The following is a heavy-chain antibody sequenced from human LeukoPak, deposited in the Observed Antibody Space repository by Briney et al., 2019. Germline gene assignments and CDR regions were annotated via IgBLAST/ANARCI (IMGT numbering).Heavy chain of an antibody. D-gene: IGHD1-1*01. J-gene: IGHJ3*02. Sequence: ASVKVSCKASAYTFTGHYMHWVRQAPGQGPEWMGWINPNSGGTNYAQKFQGRVTMTRDTSISTAYMELSGLRSHDTAVYYCASCSTPHWIFDAFDIWGQGTMVTVSS. V-gene: IGHV1-2*02. CDR1: AYTFTGHY. CDR2: INPNSGGT. CDR3: ASCSTPHWIFDAFDI.